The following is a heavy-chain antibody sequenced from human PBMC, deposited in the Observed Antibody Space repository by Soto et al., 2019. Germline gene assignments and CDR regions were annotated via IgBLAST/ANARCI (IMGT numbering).Heavy chain of an antibody. CDR3: ARGPGSWSYYYMDV. V-gene: IGHV1-8*01. D-gene: IGHD6-13*01. Sequence: QVQLVQSGAEVKKPGASVKVSCKASGYTFTSYDINWVRQATGQGLEWMGWMNPNSGNTGYAQKLQGGVALTRNTSVSTAYMELSSLRSEDTAVYYSARGPGSWSYYYMDVWGKGTTVTVSS. J-gene: IGHJ6*03. CDR2: MNPNSGNT. CDR1: GYTFTSYD.